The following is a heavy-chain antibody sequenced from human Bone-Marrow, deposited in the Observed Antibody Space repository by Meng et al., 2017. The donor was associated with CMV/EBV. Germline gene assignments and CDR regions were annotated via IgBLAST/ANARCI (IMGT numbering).Heavy chain of an antibody. J-gene: IGHJ4*02. CDR2: ISWDDGM. CDR1: GFSLRTSGVV. D-gene: IGHD5-12*01. Sequence: LPLVQPTQPLSLTCTFSGFSLRTSGVVLGLSRLPPGKALEWLALISWDDGMRYSPTLNSRLTITKDTAKNQVVLTMTNMDPVDTATYYCAHIDLVVATMSPDYYFDYWGQGTLVTVSS. CDR3: AHIDLVVATMSPDYYFDY. V-gene: IGHV2-5*02.